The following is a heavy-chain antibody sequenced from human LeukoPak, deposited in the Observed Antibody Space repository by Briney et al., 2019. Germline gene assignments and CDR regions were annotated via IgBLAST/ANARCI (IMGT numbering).Heavy chain of an antibody. CDR1: GFTFSNHA. J-gene: IGHJ4*02. CDR3: ARESDYSGWSPL. CDR2: ISSSSSYI. D-gene: IGHD6-19*01. V-gene: IGHV3-21*01. Sequence: PGGSLRLSCAGSGFTFSNHAMSWVRQAPGKGLEWVSSISSSSSYIYYADSVKGRFTISRDNAKNSLYLQMNSLRAEDTAVYYCARESDYSGWSPLWGQGTLVTVSS.